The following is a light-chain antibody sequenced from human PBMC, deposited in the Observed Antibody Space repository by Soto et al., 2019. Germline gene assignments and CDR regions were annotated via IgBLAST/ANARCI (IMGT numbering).Light chain of an antibody. Sequence: DIQMTQSPSTLSASVGDRVTITCRASQSISSWLAWYQQKPGKAPKLLIYKASSLESGVPSRFSGSGSGTEFNLNISSLQPDDFATYYCQQYNSYSQTFGQGTKVEIK. J-gene: IGKJ1*01. CDR2: KAS. CDR3: QQYNSYSQT. CDR1: QSISSW. V-gene: IGKV1-5*03.